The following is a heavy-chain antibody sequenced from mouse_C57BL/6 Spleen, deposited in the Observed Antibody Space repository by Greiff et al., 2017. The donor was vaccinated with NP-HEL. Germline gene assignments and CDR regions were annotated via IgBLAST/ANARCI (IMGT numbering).Heavy chain of an antibody. CDR1: GFTFSDYY. D-gene: IGHD2-4*01. Sequence: EVKLMESEGGLVQPGSSMKLSCTASGFTFSDYYMAWVRQVPEKGLEWVANINYDGSSTYYLDSLKSRFIISRDNAKNILYLQMSSLKSEDTATYYCARIYDYDENYFDYWGQGTTLTVSS. J-gene: IGHJ2*01. V-gene: IGHV5-16*01. CDR2: INYDGSST. CDR3: ARIYDYDENYFDY.